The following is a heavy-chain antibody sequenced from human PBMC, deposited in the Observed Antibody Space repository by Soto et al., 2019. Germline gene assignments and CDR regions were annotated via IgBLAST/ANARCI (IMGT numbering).Heavy chain of an antibody. Sequence: EVQLVDSGGGLLNPGGSLRLSCEPSGLTFTNACMPWVRQAPGKGLEWVGRIKGKGSGGTTDYAAPVKGRFTILRDDSRDTVYLQMNGLKTEDTGVYYCAWSGYNWFGSWGQGTLVTVSS. CDR1: GLTFTNAC. V-gene: IGHV3-15*01. CDR2: IKGKGSGGTT. D-gene: IGHD3-3*01. J-gene: IGHJ5*01. CDR3: AWSGYNWFGS.